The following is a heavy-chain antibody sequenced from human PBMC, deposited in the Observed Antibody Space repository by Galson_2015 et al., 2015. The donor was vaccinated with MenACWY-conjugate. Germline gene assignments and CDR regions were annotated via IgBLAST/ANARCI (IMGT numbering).Heavy chain of an antibody. Sequence: SLRLSCAGSGFPFSSYAMHWVRQAPGKGLEYVSAISSNGVSTYYANSVKGRVTISRDNSQNTLYLQMGSLRAEDMAVYYCAREFCSGGTCWFYFDYWGQGTLVTVSS. J-gene: IGHJ4*02. D-gene: IGHD2-15*01. CDR2: ISSNGVST. CDR3: AREFCSGGTCWFYFDY. V-gene: IGHV3-64*01. CDR1: GFPFSSYA.